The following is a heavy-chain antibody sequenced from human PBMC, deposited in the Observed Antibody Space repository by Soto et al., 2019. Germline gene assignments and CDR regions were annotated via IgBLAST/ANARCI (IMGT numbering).Heavy chain of an antibody. V-gene: IGHV4-4*03. CDR3: ERAGKLRCGFDP. D-gene: IGHD4-17*01. CDR2: SYHSGGT. Sequence: PETLSLTCAVSGGSISSSNWWGWGRQPPGKRLEWNGESYHSGGTNYNPSLKRRGTISVDKSKNQFSLKLSSVTAADTAAYYCERAGKLRCGFDPWIQGTLVTASS. J-gene: IGHJ5*02. CDR1: GGSISSSNW.